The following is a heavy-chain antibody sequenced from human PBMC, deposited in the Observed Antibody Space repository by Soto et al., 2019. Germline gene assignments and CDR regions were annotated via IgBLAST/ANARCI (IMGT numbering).Heavy chain of an antibody. CDR3: ARVRILYQPNWFDP. V-gene: IGHV4-31*03. Sequence: SETLSLTCTVSGGSISSGGYYWSWIRQHPGKGLEWIGYIYYSGSTYYNPSLKSRVTISVDTSKNQFSLKLSSVTAADTAVYYCARVRILYQPNWFDPWGQGTLVTVSS. CDR1: GGSISSGGYY. D-gene: IGHD2-8*01. CDR2: IYYSGST. J-gene: IGHJ5*02.